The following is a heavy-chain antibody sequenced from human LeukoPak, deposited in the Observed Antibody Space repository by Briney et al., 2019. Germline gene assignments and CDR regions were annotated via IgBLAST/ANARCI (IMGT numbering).Heavy chain of an antibody. J-gene: IGHJ4*02. CDR1: GFTFSSYS. CDR3: AKVDY. CDR2: ISSSSSTI. V-gene: IGHV3-48*01. Sequence: GGSLRLSCAASGFTFSSYSMNWVRQAPGKGLEWVSYISSSSSTIDFSDSVKGRFTISRDNAKNSLYLQMNSLRAEDTAVYYCAKVDYWGQGTLVTVSS.